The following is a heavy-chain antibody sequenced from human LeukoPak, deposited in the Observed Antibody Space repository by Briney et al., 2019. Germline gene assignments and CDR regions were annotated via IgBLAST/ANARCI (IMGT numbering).Heavy chain of an antibody. CDR2: TSYDGSNK. Sequence: PGGSLRLSCAASGFTFSSYAMHWVRQAPGKGLEWVAVTSYDGSNKYYADSVKGRFTISRDNSKNTLYLQMNSLRAEDTAVYYCARGEQLVRYYYYGMDVWGQGTTVTVSS. J-gene: IGHJ6*02. CDR3: ARGEQLVRYYYYGMDV. CDR1: GFTFSSYA. D-gene: IGHD6-6*01. V-gene: IGHV3-30-3*01.